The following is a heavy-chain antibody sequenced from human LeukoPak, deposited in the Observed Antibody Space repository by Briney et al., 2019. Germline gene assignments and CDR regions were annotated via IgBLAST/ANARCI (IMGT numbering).Heavy chain of an antibody. J-gene: IGHJ4*02. V-gene: IGHV4-39*07. D-gene: IGHD1-26*01. Sequence: SETLSLACTVSGGSISSSSYYWGWIRQPPGKGLEWIGSIYYSGSTYYNPSLKSRVTISVDTSKNQFSLKLSSVTAADTAVYYCAVVGAPFVYWGQGTLVTVSS. CDR1: GGSISSSSYY. CDR2: IYYSGST. CDR3: AVVGAPFVY.